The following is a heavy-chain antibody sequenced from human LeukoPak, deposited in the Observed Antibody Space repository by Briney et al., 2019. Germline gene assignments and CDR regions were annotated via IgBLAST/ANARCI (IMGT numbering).Heavy chain of an antibody. CDR3: ARCPKQVGFAYWHFDL. CDR1: GHTFTGYY. D-gene: IGHD1-26*01. Sequence: GASVKVSCKASGHTFTGYYIHWVRQAPGEGLEWMGWINPDSGGTNYAQKFQGRVTMTRDTSISTGYMELSRLRSDDTAVYYCARCPKQVGFAYWHFDLWGRGTLVTVSS. CDR2: INPDSGGT. V-gene: IGHV1-2*02. J-gene: IGHJ2*01.